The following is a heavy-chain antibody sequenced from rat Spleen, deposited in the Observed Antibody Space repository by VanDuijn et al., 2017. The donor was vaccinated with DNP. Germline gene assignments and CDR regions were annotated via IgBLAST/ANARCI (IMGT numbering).Heavy chain of an antibody. CDR1: GFTFSNYN. V-gene: IGHV5-7*01. J-gene: IGHJ4*01. CDR2: IIYDGSRT. D-gene: IGHD1-12*01. CDR3: ARHRTIMPYYYAMDA. Sequence: EVQLVESDGGLVQPGRSMKLSCAASGFTFSNYNMAWVRQAPKKGLEWVATIIYDGSRTYYRDSVKGRFTISRDNAQSTLYLQMDSLRSEDTATYYCARHRTIMPYYYAMDAWGQGASVTVSS.